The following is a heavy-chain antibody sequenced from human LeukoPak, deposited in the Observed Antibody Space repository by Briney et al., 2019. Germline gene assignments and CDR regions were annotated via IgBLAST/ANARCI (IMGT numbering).Heavy chain of an antibody. Sequence: GGSLRLSCTASGFTFSDYEMNWVRQAPGKGLECVSYISRRGGATYYADSVKGRFTISRDNAENSVYMQMNSLRAEDTAVYYCARGDIVTPYFFDYWGQGTLVTVSS. V-gene: IGHV3-48*03. J-gene: IGHJ4*02. CDR1: GFTFSDYE. CDR3: ARGDIVTPYFFDY. D-gene: IGHD5-12*01. CDR2: ISRRGGAT.